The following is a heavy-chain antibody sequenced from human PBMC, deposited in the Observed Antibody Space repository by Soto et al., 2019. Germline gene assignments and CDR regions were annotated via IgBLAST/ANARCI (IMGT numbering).Heavy chain of an antibody. CDR3: ARDLGDRSGWSDYYYGMDV. V-gene: IGHV1-18*01. CDR1: GYTFTSYG. J-gene: IGHJ6*02. Sequence: ASVKVSCKASGYTFTSYGISWVRQAPGKGLEWMGWISAYNGNTNYAQKLQGRVTMTTDTSTSTAYMELRSLRSDDTAVYYCARDLGDRSGWSDYYYGMDVWGQGTTVTVSS. CDR2: ISAYNGNT. D-gene: IGHD6-19*01.